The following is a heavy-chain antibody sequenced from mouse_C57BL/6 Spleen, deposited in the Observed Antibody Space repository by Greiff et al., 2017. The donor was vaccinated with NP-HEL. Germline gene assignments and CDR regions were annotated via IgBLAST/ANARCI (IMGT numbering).Heavy chain of an antibody. CDR2: IDPSDSET. V-gene: IGHV1-52*01. CDR3: ARDSIGRYSFDY. D-gene: IGHD2-10*02. J-gene: IGHJ2*01. Sequence: QVQLKQPGAELVRPGSSVKLSCKASGYTFTSYWMHWVKQRPIQGLEWIGNIDPSDSETHYNQKFKDKATLTVDKYSSTAYMQLNGLRSEDSAVYYCARDSIGRYSFDYWGQGTTLTVSS. CDR1: GYTFTSYW.